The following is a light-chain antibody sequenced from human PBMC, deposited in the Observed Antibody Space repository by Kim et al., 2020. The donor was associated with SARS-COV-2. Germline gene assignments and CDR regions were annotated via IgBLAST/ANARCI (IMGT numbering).Light chain of an antibody. CDR1: SSDVGAYDY. Sequence: QSIPIACTGTSSDVGAYDYFTWYQQQPGGVPRILIHNVSRRPTAVPSRFSGSKAGNTASLTVSGLQPEDEADYYCSSYAGNGNGIFGTGTKVTVL. CDR3: SSYAGNGNGI. V-gene: IGLV2-8*01. J-gene: IGLJ1*01. CDR2: NVS.